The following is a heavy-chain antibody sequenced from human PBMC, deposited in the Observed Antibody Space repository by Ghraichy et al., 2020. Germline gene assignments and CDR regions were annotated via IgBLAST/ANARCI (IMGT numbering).Heavy chain of an antibody. D-gene: IGHD3-10*01. V-gene: IGHV3-23*01. CDR3: AKDQIGWFRDLLSNNGMDV. J-gene: IGHJ6*02. Sequence: GGSLRLSCAASGFSFSDNGMNWVRQAPGKGLEWVSAISGSGYSTYYADSVKGRFTVSRDNSENTLYLEMYSPRPEDTAVYYCAKDQIGWFRDLLSNNGMDVWGQGTTVTVAS. CDR2: ISGSGYST. CDR1: GFSFSDNG.